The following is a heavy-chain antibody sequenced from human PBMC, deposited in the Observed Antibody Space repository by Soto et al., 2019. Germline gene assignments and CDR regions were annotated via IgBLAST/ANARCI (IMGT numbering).Heavy chain of an antibody. CDR1: GFSFSNFA. D-gene: IGHD6-13*01. Sequence: GGSLRLSCAASGFSFSNFAMIWVRQAPGTGLEWVSSISVSGDKTYYLDSVKGRFTISRDNSKNTLYLHMNSLGAEDTAVYFCAKDYASTWYWYFDPWGQGTLVTVSS. V-gene: IGHV3-23*01. CDR3: AKDYASTWYWYFDP. CDR2: ISVSGDKT. J-gene: IGHJ5*02.